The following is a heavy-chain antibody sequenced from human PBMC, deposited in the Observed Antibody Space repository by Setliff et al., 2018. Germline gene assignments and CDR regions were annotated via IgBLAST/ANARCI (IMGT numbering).Heavy chain of an antibody. V-gene: IGHV4-59*08. CDR1: GGSISSYY. J-gene: IGHJ4*02. D-gene: IGHD2-8*02. CDR2: IHYSGST. Sequence: PSETLSLTCTVSGGSISSYYWSWIRQPPGKGLEWIGFIHYSGSTNYNPSLKSRVTISLDTSKNHFSLNLRSVTAADTAVYYCARLSPYNTGPPFDYWGQGTLVTVSS. CDR3: ARLSPYNTGPPFDY.